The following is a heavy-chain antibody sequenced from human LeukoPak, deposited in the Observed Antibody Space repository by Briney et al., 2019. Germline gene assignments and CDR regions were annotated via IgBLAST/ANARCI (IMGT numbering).Heavy chain of an antibody. Sequence: ASVKVSCKGSGYTLSNHAFSWVRQAPGQGLEWMGWISADNGNTNHAQKFQGRVSLTTDTSTSTAYMELRSLRSDDTAVYYCARDRLVYYYDSSGYYTPHGFDYWGQGTLVTVSS. J-gene: IGHJ4*02. D-gene: IGHD3-22*01. CDR2: ISADNGNT. CDR1: GYTLSNHA. CDR3: ARDRLVYYYDSSGYYTPHGFDY. V-gene: IGHV1-18*04.